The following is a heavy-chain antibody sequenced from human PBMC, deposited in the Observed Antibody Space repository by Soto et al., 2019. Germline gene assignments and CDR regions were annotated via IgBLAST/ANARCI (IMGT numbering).Heavy chain of an antibody. CDR2: ISGSGGST. D-gene: IGHD2-21*02. CDR1: GFTFSSYA. V-gene: IGHV3-23*01. CDR3: AKAGHIVVVSAIHYFDY. Sequence: GGSLRLSCAASGFTFSSYAMSWVRQAPGKGLEWVSAISGSGGSTYYAESVKGRFTISRDNSKNTLYLQMNSLRAEDTAVYYCAKAGHIVVVSAIHYFDYWGQGTLVTVSS. J-gene: IGHJ4*02.